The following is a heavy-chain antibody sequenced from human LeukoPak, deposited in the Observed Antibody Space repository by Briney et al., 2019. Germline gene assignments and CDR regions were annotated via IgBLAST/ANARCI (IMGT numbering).Heavy chain of an antibody. CDR3: ARESQAAAGDYWYFDL. CDR1: AGSVSSGSYY. J-gene: IGHJ2*01. V-gene: IGHV4-61*01. D-gene: IGHD6-13*01. CDR2: IYYSGST. Sequence: SETLSLTCTVSAGSVSSGSYYWSWIRQPPGKGLEWIGYIYYSGSTNYNPSLKSRVTISVDTSKNQFSLKLSSVTAADTAVHYCARESQAAAGDYWYFDLWGRGTLVTVSS.